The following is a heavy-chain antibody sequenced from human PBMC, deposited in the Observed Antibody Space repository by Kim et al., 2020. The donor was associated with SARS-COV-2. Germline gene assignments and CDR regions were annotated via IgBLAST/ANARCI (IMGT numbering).Heavy chain of an antibody. CDR3: ARDPVVDPYYFDR. CDR2: MYYSGRT. Sequence: SETLSLTCTVSGGSVSSNYWSWIRQSPGKGLEWIGYMYYSGRTNYNPSFTSRVTMSLDTSKNQFSLKLSSVTAADTAGYYCARDPVVDPYYFDRWGQGTLVTSSA. V-gene: IGHV4-59*02. J-gene: IGHJ4*02. CDR1: GGSVSSNY.